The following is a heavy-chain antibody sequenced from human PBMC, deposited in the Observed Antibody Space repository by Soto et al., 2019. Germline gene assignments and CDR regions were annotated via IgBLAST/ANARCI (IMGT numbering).Heavy chain of an antibody. D-gene: IGHD1-1*01. CDR2: IVPLLGTT. Sequence: QVQLVQSGAAVEKPGSWVKISCKASGDSFSSYTHSWMRQAPGHGLEWMGRIVPLLGTTNYAQKCQGSVTVTADKSQSTVYTEVRSLRSEDTVLYYCARDLSPVDGTSAFDIWGQGTMVIVSS. CDR1: GDSFSSYT. V-gene: IGHV1-69*08. CDR3: ARDLSPVDGTSAFDI. J-gene: IGHJ3*02.